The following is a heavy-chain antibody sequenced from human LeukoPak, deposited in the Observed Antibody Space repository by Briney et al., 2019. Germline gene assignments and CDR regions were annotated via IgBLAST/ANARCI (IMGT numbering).Heavy chain of an antibody. V-gene: IGHV1-18*04. CDR3: ARVPTLERPMYYFDY. CDR2: ISAYNGNT. Sequence: GASVKVSCKASGYTFTSYGISWVRQAPGQGLEWMGWISAYNGNTNYAQKLQGRVTMTTYTSTSTAYMELRSLRSDDTAVYYCARVPTLERPMYYFDYWGQGTLVTVSS. J-gene: IGHJ4*02. CDR1: GYTFTSYG. D-gene: IGHD1-1*01.